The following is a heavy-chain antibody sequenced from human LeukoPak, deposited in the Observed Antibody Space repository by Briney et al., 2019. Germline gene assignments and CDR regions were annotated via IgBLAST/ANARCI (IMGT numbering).Heavy chain of an antibody. J-gene: IGHJ3*02. CDR3: ASPREYCTNGVCSSAVDI. CDR2: IKRGGSEK. CDR1: GFTFSSYW. V-gene: IGHV3-7*01. D-gene: IGHD2-8*01. Sequence: GGSLRLSCAASGFTFSSYWMSWVRQAPGKGLEWVAYIKRGGSEKYYVDSVKGRFTISRDNAKNSLYLQMNSLRAEDTAVYYCASPREYCTNGVCSSAVDIWGQGTMVTLSS.